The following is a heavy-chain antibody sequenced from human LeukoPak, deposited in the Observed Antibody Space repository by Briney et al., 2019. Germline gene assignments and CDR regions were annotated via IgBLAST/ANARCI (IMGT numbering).Heavy chain of an antibody. D-gene: IGHD2-21*01. Sequence: GGSLRLSXAASGFTFSSYAMSWVRQAPGKGLEWVSAISGSGGSTYYADSVKGRFTISRDNSKNTLYMQMNSLRAEDTAVYYCAKFLPTHIVVANYYFDYWGQGTLVTVSS. J-gene: IGHJ4*02. CDR3: AKFLPTHIVVANYYFDY. CDR2: ISGSGGST. CDR1: GFTFSSYA. V-gene: IGHV3-23*01.